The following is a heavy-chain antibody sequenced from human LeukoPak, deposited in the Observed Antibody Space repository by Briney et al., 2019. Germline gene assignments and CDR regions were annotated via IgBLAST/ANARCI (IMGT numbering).Heavy chain of an antibody. CDR3: ARKATAGPTKAAFDI. V-gene: IGHV4-28*05. Sequence: PSETLSLTCAVSGYSISSSNYWAWIRQPPGKGLEWIGHIYYSGGIYYNPSLKSRVTMSVDTSKNQFSLKLSSVTAVDTAVYYCARKATAGPTKAAFDIWGQGTMVTVSS. D-gene: IGHD2-21*02. J-gene: IGHJ3*02. CDR1: GYSISSSNY. CDR2: IYYSGGI.